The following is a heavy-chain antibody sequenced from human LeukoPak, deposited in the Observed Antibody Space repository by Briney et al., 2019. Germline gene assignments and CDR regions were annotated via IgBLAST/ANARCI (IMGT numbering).Heavy chain of an antibody. D-gene: IGHD2-2*01. V-gene: IGHV3-23*01. CDR3: AKVGVVVPAARRGRGEFDY. CDR1: GFTFSSYA. Sequence: GGSLRLSCAASGFTFSSYAISWVRQAPGKGREWVSAISGSGGSTYYADSVKGRFTISRDNSKNTLYLQMNSLRAEDTAVYYCAKVGVVVPAARRGRGEFDYWGQGTLVTVSS. J-gene: IGHJ4*02. CDR2: ISGSGGST.